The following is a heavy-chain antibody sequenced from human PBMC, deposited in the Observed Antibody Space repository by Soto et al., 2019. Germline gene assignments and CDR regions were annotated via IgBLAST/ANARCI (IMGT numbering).Heavy chain of an antibody. CDR3: ARGGYYDFWRAFDI. V-gene: IGHV1-2*04. D-gene: IGHD3-3*01. CDR2: INPNSGGT. J-gene: IGHJ3*02. Sequence: DSVKVSCKASGYTFTGYYVHWVRQAPGQGLEWMGWINPNSGGTNYAQKFQGWVTMTRDTSISTAYMELSRLRSDDTAVYYCARGGYYDFWRAFDIWGQGTMVTVSS. CDR1: GYTFTGYY.